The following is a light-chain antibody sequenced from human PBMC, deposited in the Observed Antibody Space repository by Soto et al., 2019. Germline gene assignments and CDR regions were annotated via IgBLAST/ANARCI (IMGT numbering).Light chain of an antibody. CDR1: KLGNKY. V-gene: IGLV3-1*01. Sequence: SYELTQPPSVSVSPGQTASITCSGDKLGNKYACWYQQKSGQSPVLVIYEDSKRPSGIPERFSGSNSGNTATLTISGTQAMEEADYYCQAWDSSTGVFGGGTKLTVL. CDR2: EDS. J-gene: IGLJ2*01. CDR3: QAWDSSTGV.